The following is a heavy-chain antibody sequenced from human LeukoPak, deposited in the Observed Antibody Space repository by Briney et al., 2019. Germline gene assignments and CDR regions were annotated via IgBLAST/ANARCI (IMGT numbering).Heavy chain of an antibody. CDR2: IWYDGSNK. V-gene: IGHV3-33*01. CDR1: GFAFSSYG. Sequence: GGSLRLSCAASGFAFSSYGMHWVRQAPGKGLEWVAVIWYDGSNKYYADSVKGRFTISRDNSKNTLYLQMNSLRAEDTAVYYCASPGPYYDFWSGYLLWGQGTLVTVSS. D-gene: IGHD3-3*01. J-gene: IGHJ4*02. CDR3: ASPGPYYDFWSGYLL.